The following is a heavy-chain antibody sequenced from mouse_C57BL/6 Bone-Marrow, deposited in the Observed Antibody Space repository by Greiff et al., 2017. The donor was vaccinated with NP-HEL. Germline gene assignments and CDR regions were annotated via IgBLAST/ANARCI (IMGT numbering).Heavy chain of an antibody. CDR1: GFTIKNTY. D-gene: IGHD2-5*01. Sequence: VQLQQSVAELVRPGASVKLSCTASGFTIKNTYMHWVKQRPEQGLEWIGRIDPANGNTKYDPKFQGKATITADTSSNTAYLQLSSLTSEDTAIYYGARSPYYSNYGYAMDYWGQGTSVTVSS. J-gene: IGHJ4*01. V-gene: IGHV14-3*01. CDR3: ARSPYYSNYGYAMDY. CDR2: IDPANGNT.